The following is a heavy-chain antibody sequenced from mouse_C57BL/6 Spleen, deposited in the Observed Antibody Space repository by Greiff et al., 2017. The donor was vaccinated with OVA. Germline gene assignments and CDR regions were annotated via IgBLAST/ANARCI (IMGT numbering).Heavy chain of an antibody. J-gene: IGHJ4*01. CDR2: IDPETGGT. D-gene: IGHD1-1*01. Sequence: QVQLQQSGAELVRPGASVTLSCKASGYTFTDYEMHWVKQTPVHGLEWIGAIDPETGGTAYNQKFKGKAILTADKSSSTAYMELRSLTSEDSAVYYCTSKGYYGSSSYAMDYWGQGTSVTVSS. CDR3: TSKGYYGSSSYAMDY. V-gene: IGHV1-15*01. CDR1: GYTFTDYE.